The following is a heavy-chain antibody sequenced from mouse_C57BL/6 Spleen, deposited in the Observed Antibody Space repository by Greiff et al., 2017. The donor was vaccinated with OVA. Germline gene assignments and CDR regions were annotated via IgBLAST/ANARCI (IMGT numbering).Heavy chain of an antibody. V-gene: IGHV1-52*01. D-gene: IGHD1-1*01. Sequence: VQRVESGAELVKPGSSVKLSCKASGYTFTSYWMHWVKQRPIQGLEWIGNIDPSDSETHYNQKFKDKATLTVDKSSSTAYMQLSSLTSEDSAVYYCAREDAYGGSYAMDYWGQGTSVTVSS. J-gene: IGHJ4*01. CDR1: GYTFTSYW. CDR2: IDPSDSET. CDR3: AREDAYGGSYAMDY.